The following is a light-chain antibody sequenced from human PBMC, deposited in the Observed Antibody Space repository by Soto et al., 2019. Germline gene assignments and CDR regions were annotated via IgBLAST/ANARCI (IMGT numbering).Light chain of an antibody. J-gene: IGLJ1*01. Sequence: QSALTQPASVSGSPGQSITISCTGTSSDIGAYNSVSWYQQHPGKAPKLIVFQVSFRPSAVSDRFSGSKSDNTASLTISGLQTEDEADYYCQSYDISLHNYVFGTGTKVTVL. CDR1: SSDIGAYNS. CDR2: QVS. V-gene: IGLV2-14*01. CDR3: QSYDISLHNYV.